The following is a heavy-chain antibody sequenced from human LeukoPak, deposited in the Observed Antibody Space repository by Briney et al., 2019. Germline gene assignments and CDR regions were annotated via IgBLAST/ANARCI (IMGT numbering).Heavy chain of an antibody. Sequence: GGSLRLSCAASGVTFSSYWMHWVRQAPGKGLVWVSRINSDGSSMTYADSVKGRFTISRDNAKNTLYLQMNSLRAEDTAFYYCAGGSGAFHIWGQGTMVTVSS. J-gene: IGHJ3*02. CDR3: AGGSGAFHI. V-gene: IGHV3-74*01. CDR1: GVTFSSYW. CDR2: INSDGSSM. D-gene: IGHD2-15*01.